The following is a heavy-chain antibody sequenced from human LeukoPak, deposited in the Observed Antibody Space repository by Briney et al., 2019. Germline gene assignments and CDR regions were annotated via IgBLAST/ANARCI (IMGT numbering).Heavy chain of an antibody. J-gene: IGHJ4*02. CDR3: ATDLTIVGATTSNY. CDR2: FDPEDGET. D-gene: IGHD1-26*01. Sequence: ASVKVSCKVSGYTLTELSMHWVRQAPGKGLEWMGGFDPEDGETIYAQKFQGRVTMTEDTSTDTAYMELSSLRSEDTAVYYCATDLTIVGATTSNYWGQGTLVTVSS. V-gene: IGHV1-24*01. CDR1: GYTLTELS.